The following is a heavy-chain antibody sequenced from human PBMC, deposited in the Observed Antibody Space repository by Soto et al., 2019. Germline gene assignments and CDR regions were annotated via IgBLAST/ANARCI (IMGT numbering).Heavy chain of an antibody. CDR3: ARDGTYNRV. J-gene: IGHJ4*02. CDR1: GFTVSNNY. CDR2: IFSNGDT. D-gene: IGHD1-1*01. Sequence: ELQLVASGGGLVQPGGSLRLSCAASGFTVSNNYVRWVRQAPGKGLEWVSLIFSNGDTRYADSVKGRFTISRDSSSNPRYRQMNSLTVEDTAVYYCARDGTYNRVGGQGINVTVSS. V-gene: IGHV3-66*01.